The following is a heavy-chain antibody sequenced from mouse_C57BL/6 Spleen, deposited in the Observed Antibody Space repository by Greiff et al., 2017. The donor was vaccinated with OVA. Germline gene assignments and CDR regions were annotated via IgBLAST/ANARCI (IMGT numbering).Heavy chain of an antibody. D-gene: IGHD2-1*01. V-gene: IGHV3-6*01. CDR2: ISYDGSN. Sequence: EVKLQESGPGLVKPSQSLSLTCSVTGYSITSGYYWNWIRQFPGNKLEWMGYISYDGSNNYNPSLKNRISITRDTSKNQFFLKLNSVTTEDTATYYCATIYYGNPWYFDYWGQGTTLTVSS. CDR1: GYSITSGYY. J-gene: IGHJ2*01. CDR3: ATIYYGNPWYFDY.